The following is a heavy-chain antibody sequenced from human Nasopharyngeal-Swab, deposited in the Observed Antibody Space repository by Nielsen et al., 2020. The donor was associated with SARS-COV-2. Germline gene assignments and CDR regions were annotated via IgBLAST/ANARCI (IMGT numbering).Heavy chain of an antibody. Sequence: GESLKISCAASGFTFSSYGMHWVRQAPGKGLEWVAVIWYDGSHKYYADSVKGRFTISRDNSKNTLYLQMNSLRAEDTAVYYCAKDGGGFGEPFYGMDVWGQGTTVTVSS. D-gene: IGHD3-10*01. CDR3: AKDGGGFGEPFYGMDV. V-gene: IGHV3-30*02. J-gene: IGHJ6*02. CDR2: IWYDGSHK. CDR1: GFTFSSYG.